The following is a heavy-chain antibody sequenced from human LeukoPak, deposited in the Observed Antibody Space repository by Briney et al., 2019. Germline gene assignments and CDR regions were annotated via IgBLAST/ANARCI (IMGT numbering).Heavy chain of an antibody. CDR1: GYTFTSYG. V-gene: IGHV1-18*01. Sequence: GASVKVSCKASGYTFTSYGISWVRQAPGQGLEWMGWISAYNGNTNYAQKLQGRVTMTTDTSTSTAYMELRSLRSDDTAVYYCARWSSSGWSFYYYYMDVWGKGTTATVSS. J-gene: IGHJ6*03. CDR3: ARWSSSGWSFYYYYMDV. CDR2: ISAYNGNT. D-gene: IGHD6-19*01.